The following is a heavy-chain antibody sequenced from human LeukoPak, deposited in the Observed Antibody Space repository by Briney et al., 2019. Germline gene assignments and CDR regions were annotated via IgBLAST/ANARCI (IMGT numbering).Heavy chain of an antibody. CDR2: ISYDGSNK. Sequence: GGSLRLSCAASGFTFSSYSMNWVRQAPGKGLEWVAVISYDGSNKYYADSVKGRFTISRDNSKNTLYLQMNSLRAEDTAVYYCAKGFPWSQRPIDHYYYYGMDVWGQGTTVTVSS. J-gene: IGHJ6*02. CDR1: GFTFSSYS. D-gene: IGHD3-10*01. CDR3: AKGFPWSQRPIDHYYYYGMDV. V-gene: IGHV3-30*18.